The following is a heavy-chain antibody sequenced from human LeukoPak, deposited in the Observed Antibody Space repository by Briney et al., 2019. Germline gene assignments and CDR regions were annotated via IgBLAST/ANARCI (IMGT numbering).Heavy chain of an antibody. V-gene: IGHV4-38-2*02. CDR3: ARSPLLVRHWFDP. CDR2: IYHSGRT. Sequence: SETLSLTCTVSGYSISSGYYWGWIRQPPGKGLEWIGSIYHSGRTFYNPSLKSRVTISVDTSKNQFSLKLSSVTAADTAVYYCARSPLLVRHWFDPWGQGTLVTVSS. D-gene: IGHD6-13*01. CDR1: GYSISSGYY. J-gene: IGHJ5*02.